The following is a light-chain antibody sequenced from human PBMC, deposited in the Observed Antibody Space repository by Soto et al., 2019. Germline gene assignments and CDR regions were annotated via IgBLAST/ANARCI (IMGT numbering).Light chain of an antibody. Sequence: EIVMTQSPATLSVSPGERATLSCRASQSVSSKLAWYQQKPGQAPRLLIYDASTRATGIPARFSGSGSGTDFTLTISSLQSEDFEVYYCQQYDSWPLTFGGGAKVEIK. CDR1: QSVSSK. V-gene: IGKV3-15*01. J-gene: IGKJ4*01. CDR3: QQYDSWPLT. CDR2: DAS.